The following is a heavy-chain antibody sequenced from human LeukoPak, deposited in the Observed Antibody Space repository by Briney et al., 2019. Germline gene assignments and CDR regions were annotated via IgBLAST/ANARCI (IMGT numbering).Heavy chain of an antibody. CDR1: GYSLTSFD. CDR3: ARGGSSSSSYNNYGMDV. D-gene: IGHD6-13*01. Sequence: ASVKVSCKASGYSLTSFDINWVRQGSGQGLEWMGWMNPKRGNTGYAPTFQGRVTITRDTSIDTAFMELSSLRPDDTAVYYCARGGSSSSSYNNYGMDVWGQGTTITVSS. CDR2: MNPKRGNT. J-gene: IGHJ6*02. V-gene: IGHV1-8*01.